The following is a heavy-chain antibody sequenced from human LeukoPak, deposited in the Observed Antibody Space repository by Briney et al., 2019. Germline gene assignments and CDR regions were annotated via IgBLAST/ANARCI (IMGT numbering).Heavy chain of an antibody. CDR2: ISSSGTTI. CDR3: AKGNWRYFDY. V-gene: IGHV3-48*03. CDR1: GFTFRSYE. J-gene: IGHJ4*02. Sequence: GGSLRLSCAASGFTFRSYEMNWVRQAPGKGLEWVSYISSSGTTIYYADSVKGRFTISRDNAKNSLYLQMNSLGADDTAVYYCAKGNWRYFDYWGQGTLVTVSS. D-gene: IGHD1-1*01.